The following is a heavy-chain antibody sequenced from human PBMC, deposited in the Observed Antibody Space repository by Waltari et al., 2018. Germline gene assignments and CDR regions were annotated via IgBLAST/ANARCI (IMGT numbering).Heavy chain of an antibody. CDR1: GFSLSTRGVG. V-gene: IGHV2-5*01. CDR2: IYWNDDK. Sequence: QITLQYSGPPLVKPTHTLTLTCTFSGFSLSTRGVGVGWIRQPPGKALEWLALIYWNDDKRYSPSLKSRLTITKDTSKNQVVLTMTNMDPVDTATYYCASQADACDIWGQGTMVTVSS. J-gene: IGHJ3*02. CDR3: ASQADACDI.